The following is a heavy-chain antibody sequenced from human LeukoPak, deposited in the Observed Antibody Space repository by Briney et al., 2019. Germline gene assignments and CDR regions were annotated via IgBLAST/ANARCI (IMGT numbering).Heavy chain of an antibody. CDR1: GFTFSYYS. Sequence: PGGSLRLSCAASGFTFSYYSMNWVRQAPGKGLEWVSYISSSSSTIYYADSVKGRFTISRDNAKNSLYLQMNSLRDEDTAVYYCAKDGVRGALDAFDIWGQGTMVTVSS. CDR3: AKDGVRGALDAFDI. V-gene: IGHV3-48*02. J-gene: IGHJ3*02. CDR2: ISSSSSTI. D-gene: IGHD1-26*01.